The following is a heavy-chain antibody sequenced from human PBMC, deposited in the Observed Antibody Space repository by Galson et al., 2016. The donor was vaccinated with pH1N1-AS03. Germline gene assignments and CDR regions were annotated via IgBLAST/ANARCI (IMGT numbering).Heavy chain of an antibody. D-gene: IGHD6-19*01. CDR3: AKGSSGWAHDAFDI. V-gene: IGHV3-23*01. J-gene: IGHJ3*02. CDR1: GFTFDDYA. Sequence: SLRLSCAGSGFTFDDYAMHWVRQAPGKGLEWVSGISVRGGITFYADSVKGRFTISRDNSKNTLYLRMNSLRAEDTAVYYCAKGSSGWAHDAFDIWGQGTMVTVSS. CDR2: ISVRGGIT.